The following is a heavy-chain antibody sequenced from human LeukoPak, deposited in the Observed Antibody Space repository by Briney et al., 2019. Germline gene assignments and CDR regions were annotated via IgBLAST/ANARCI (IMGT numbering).Heavy chain of an antibody. Sequence: PGGSLRLSCAASGFAFSSYGMHWVRQAPGKGLEWVSYISSSGSTIYYADSVKGRFTISRDNAKNSLYLQMNSLRAEDTAVYYCARTSKTSAFFDYWGQGTLVTVSS. CDR1: GFAFSSYG. D-gene: IGHD1-26*01. CDR3: ARTSKTSAFFDY. V-gene: IGHV3-48*04. J-gene: IGHJ4*02. CDR2: ISSSGSTI.